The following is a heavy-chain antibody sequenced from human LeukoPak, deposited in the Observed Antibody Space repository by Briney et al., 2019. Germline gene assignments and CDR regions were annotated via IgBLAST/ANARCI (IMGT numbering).Heavy chain of an antibody. J-gene: IGHJ4*02. Sequence: GGSLRLSCATSGFTFSSYWMSWVRQAPGKGLEWVANIKQDGSEKYYVDSVKGRFTISRDNAKNSLYLQMNSLRAEDTAVYYCAQGGNTIFGVVPFDYWGQGTLVTVSS. CDR2: IKQDGSEK. V-gene: IGHV3-7*01. D-gene: IGHD3-3*01. CDR3: AQGGNTIFGVVPFDY. CDR1: GFTFSSYW.